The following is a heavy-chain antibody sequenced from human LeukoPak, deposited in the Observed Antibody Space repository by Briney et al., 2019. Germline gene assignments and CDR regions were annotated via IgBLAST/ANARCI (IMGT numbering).Heavy chain of an antibody. J-gene: IGHJ5*02. CDR2: INPNSGDT. CDR1: GYRFTGYY. D-gene: IGHD3-10*01. V-gene: IGHV1-2*02. CDR3: ARVWVVRGVIDWFDP. Sequence: ASVKVSCKASGYRFTGYYMHWVRQAPGQRLEWMGWINPNSGDTNYAQSFQGRVTMTRDTSITTVYMELSRLRSDDTAVYYCARVWVVRGVIDWFDPWGQGTLVTVSS.